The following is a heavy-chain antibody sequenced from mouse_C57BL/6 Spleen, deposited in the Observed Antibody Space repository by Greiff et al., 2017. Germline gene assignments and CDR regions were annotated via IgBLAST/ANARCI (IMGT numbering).Heavy chain of an antibody. J-gene: IGHJ2*01. CDR3: APTGTWRDFDY. CDR1: GYAFSSSW. D-gene: IGHD4-1*02. CDR2: IYPGEGDT. V-gene: IGHV1-82*01. Sequence: VQRVESGPELVKPGASVKISCKASGYAFSSSWMNWVKQRPGKGLEWIGRIYPGEGDTNYNGKFKGKATLTADKSSSTAYMQLSSLTSEDSAVYFWAPTGTWRDFDYWGQGTTLTVSS.